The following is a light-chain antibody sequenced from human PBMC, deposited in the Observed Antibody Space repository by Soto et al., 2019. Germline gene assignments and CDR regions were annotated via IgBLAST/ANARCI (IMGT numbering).Light chain of an antibody. Sequence: QSVLTQPASVSGSPGQSITISCTGTSSDVGGYNYVSWYQQHPGKAPKLRIYDVSNRPSGVSNRFSGSKSGNTASLTISGLQAEDEADYYCSSYTSSSFRVFGGGTKLTVL. V-gene: IGLV2-14*01. CDR2: DVS. CDR3: SSYTSSSFRV. J-gene: IGLJ2*01. CDR1: SSDVGGYNY.